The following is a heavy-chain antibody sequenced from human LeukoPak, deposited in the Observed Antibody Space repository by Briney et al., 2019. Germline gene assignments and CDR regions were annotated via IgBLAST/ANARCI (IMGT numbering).Heavy chain of an antibody. Sequence: GESLKISCKGSGYSINNYWIGGVRQMPGKGLEGMGIIYPADSDIRYSPSFQGQVTISADKSISTAYLQWSSLKASDTAMYYCARQEYCSGGSCYTWFDPWGQGTLVTVSS. CDR1: GYSINNYW. V-gene: IGHV5-51*01. D-gene: IGHD2-15*01. J-gene: IGHJ5*02. CDR2: IYPADSDI. CDR3: ARQEYCSGGSCYTWFDP.